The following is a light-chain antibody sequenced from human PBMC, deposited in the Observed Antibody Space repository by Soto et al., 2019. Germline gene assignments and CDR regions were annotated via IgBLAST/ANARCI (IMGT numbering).Light chain of an antibody. CDR1: SSNIGAGYD. J-gene: IGLJ3*02. V-gene: IGLV1-40*01. Sequence: QSVLTQPPSVSGAPGQRVTISCTGSSSNIGAGYDVHWYQQLPGTAPKLLIYGNSNRPSGVPDRFSGSKSGTSCSLAISGLRSEDEADYSCASWADTLNAVVFGGGTKLTVL. CDR2: GNS. CDR3: ASWADTLNAVV.